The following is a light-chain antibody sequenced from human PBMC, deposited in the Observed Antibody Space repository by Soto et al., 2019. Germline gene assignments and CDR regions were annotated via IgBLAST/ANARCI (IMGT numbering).Light chain of an antibody. J-gene: IGKJ5*01. CDR3: QQHTIWPPIT. V-gene: IGKV3-11*01. CDR2: DVD. Sequence: VLTQSPAPLSLSPGERATLSCMASQSIGPYLAWYQQKAGQAPRLLIYDVDHRATGVPVRFSGSGSGTYFTLTISSLEPEDSAVYYCQQHTIWPPITFGQGTRLDIK. CDR1: QSIGPY.